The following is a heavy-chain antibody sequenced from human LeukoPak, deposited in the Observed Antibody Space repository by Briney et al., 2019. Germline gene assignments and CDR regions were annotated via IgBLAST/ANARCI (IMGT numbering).Heavy chain of an antibody. CDR3: ARERGHYDFWSGYSYYYYYMDV. Sequence: PSETLSLTCTVSGGSISSGSYYWSWVRQPAGKGLEWIGRIYTSGSTNYNPSLKSRVTISVDTSKNQFSLKLSSVTAADTAVYYCARERGHYDFWSGYSYYYYYMDVWGKGTTVTVSS. V-gene: IGHV4-61*02. CDR1: GGSISSGSYY. CDR2: IYTSGST. J-gene: IGHJ6*03. D-gene: IGHD3-3*01.